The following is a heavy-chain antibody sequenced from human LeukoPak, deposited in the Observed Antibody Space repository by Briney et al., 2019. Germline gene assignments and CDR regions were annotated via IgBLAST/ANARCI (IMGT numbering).Heavy chain of an antibody. CDR2: IYPGDSDT. J-gene: IGHJ4*02. D-gene: IGHD6-19*01. CDR3: ARPRGDSSGWYYYFDY. Sequence: GESLKISCKGSGYSFTSYWIGWVRQMPGKGLEWMGIIYPGDSDTRYNPSFQGQVTISADKSISTAYLQWSSLKASDTAMYYCARPRGDSSGWYYYFDYWGQGTLVTVSS. V-gene: IGHV5-51*01. CDR1: GYSFTSYW.